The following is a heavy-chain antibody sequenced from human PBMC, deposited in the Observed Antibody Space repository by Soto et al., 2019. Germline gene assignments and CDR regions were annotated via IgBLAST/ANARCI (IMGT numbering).Heavy chain of an antibody. CDR1: GFTFSSYS. V-gene: IGHV3-21*01. Sequence: GGSLRLSCAASGFTFSSYSMNWVRQAPGKGLEWVSSISSSSSYIYYADSVKGRFTISRDNAKNSLYLQMNSLRAEDTAVYYCARLDGYSYGLSYYYGMDVWGQGTTVTVSS. D-gene: IGHD5-18*01. CDR2: ISSSSSYI. CDR3: ARLDGYSYGLSYYYGMDV. J-gene: IGHJ6*02.